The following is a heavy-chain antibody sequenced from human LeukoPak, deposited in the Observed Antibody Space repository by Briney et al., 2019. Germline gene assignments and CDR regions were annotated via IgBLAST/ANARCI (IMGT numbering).Heavy chain of an antibody. V-gene: IGHV3-74*01. CDR1: GFTFSSYW. CDR2: INSDGSST. D-gene: IGHD1-26*01. CDR3: ARRGASTGAFDI. J-gene: IGHJ3*02. Sequence: GGSLRLSCAASGFTFSSYWMHWVRQAPGKGLVWVSRINSDGSSTSYADSVKGRFTISRDNAKNTLDLQMNSLRAEDTAVYYCARRGASTGAFDIWGQGTMVTVSS.